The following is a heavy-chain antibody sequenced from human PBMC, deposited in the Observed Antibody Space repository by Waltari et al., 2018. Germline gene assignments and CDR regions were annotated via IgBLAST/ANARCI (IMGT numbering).Heavy chain of an antibody. CDR1: GFTVSTNY. Sequence: EVQLVESGGGLVQPGGSLSLSCAASGFTVSTNYISWVRQGPGKGLWWVSVIYSGGSTYYADSVKGRFTISRDNSKNTLYLQMNSLRAEDTAVYYCARQWISLYYGMDVWGQGTTVTVSS. CDR2: IYSGGST. CDR3: ARQWISLYYGMDV. V-gene: IGHV3-66*02. D-gene: IGHD5-12*01. J-gene: IGHJ6*02.